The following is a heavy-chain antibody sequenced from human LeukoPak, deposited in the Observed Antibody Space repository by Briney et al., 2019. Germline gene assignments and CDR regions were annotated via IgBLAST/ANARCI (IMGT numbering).Heavy chain of an antibody. CDR2: ISGSGGST. Sequence: GGSPRPSCAASGFTFSSYAMSWVRQAPGKGLEWVSAISGSGGSTYYADSVKGRFTISRDNSKNTLYLQMNSLRAEDTAVYYCAKDLVAAASNWFDPWGQGTLVTVSS. D-gene: IGHD6-13*01. J-gene: IGHJ5*02. V-gene: IGHV3-23*01. CDR3: AKDLVAAASNWFDP. CDR1: GFTFSSYA.